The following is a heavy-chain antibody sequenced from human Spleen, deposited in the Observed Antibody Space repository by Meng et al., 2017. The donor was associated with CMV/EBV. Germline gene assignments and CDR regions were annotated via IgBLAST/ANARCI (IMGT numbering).Heavy chain of an antibody. V-gene: IGHV3-9*01. Sequence: GGSLRLSCAASGFTFDDYAMHWVRQAPGKGLEWVSGISWNSGSIGYADSVKGRFTISRDNAKNSLYLQMNSLRAEDTALYYCAKDLYCGGDCDGYYYGMDVWGQGTTVTVSS. D-gene: IGHD2-21*01. CDR3: AKDLYCGGDCDGYYYGMDV. CDR1: GFTFDDYA. J-gene: IGHJ6*02. CDR2: ISWNSGSI.